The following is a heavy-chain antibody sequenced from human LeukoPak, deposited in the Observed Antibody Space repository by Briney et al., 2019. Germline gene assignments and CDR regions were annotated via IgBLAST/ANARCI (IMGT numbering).Heavy chain of an antibody. V-gene: IGHV4-39*01. CDR1: SGSISSSSYY. J-gene: IGHJ2*01. Sequence: SETLSLTCTVSSGSISSSSYYWGWIRQPPGKGLEWIGSIYYTGRTYHNPSLKSRVTMSVDTSKNQFSLRLSSVTAADTAVYYCASRRGGNPYWYFDLWGRGTLVTVSS. D-gene: IGHD4-23*01. CDR2: IYYTGRT. CDR3: ASRRGGNPYWYFDL.